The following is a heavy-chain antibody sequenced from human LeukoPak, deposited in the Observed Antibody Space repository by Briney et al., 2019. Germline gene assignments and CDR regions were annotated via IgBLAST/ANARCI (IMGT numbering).Heavy chain of an antibody. J-gene: IGHJ4*02. Sequence: GASVKVSCKAYGYTFTGYYMHWVRQAPGQGLEWMGWINPNSGGTNYAQKFQGRVTMTRDTSISTAYMELSRLRSDDTAVYYCARVYTRGSSSSGIDYWGQGTLVTVSS. V-gene: IGHV1-2*02. CDR1: GYTFTGYY. D-gene: IGHD6-6*01. CDR3: ARVYTRGSSSSGIDY. CDR2: INPNSGGT.